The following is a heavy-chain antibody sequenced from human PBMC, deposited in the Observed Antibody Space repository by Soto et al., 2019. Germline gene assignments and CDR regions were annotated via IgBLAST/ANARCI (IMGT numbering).Heavy chain of an antibody. CDR2: LNSDGSNT. V-gene: IGHV3-74*01. J-gene: IGHJ4*02. D-gene: IGHD6-19*01. Sequence: EVQLVESGGGLVQPGGSLRLSCVGSGFTFSNYWMHWVRQTPGAGLVWVSRLNSDGSNTDYADSVKGRFSISRDNAQNTVYLQMNSLRADDTALYYCARGAKGQWLVDFWGQGTLVTVSS. CDR1: GFTFSNYW. CDR3: ARGAKGQWLVDF.